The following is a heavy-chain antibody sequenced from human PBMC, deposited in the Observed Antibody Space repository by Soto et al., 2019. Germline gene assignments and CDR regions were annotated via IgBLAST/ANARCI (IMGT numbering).Heavy chain of an antibody. CDR2: IVVGSGNT. D-gene: IGHD3-22*01. J-gene: IGHJ3*02. CDR3: AAVSHYYDSSGYYPVGAFDI. Sequence: SVKVSCKASGFTFTSSAVQWVRQARGQRLEWIGWIVVGSGNTNYAQKFQERVTITRDMSTSTAYMELSSLRSEDTAVYYCAAVSHYYDSSGYYPVGAFDIWGQGTMVPVSS. CDR1: GFTFTSSA. V-gene: IGHV1-58*01.